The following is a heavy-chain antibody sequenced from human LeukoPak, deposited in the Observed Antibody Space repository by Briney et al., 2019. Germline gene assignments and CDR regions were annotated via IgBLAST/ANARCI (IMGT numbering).Heavy chain of an antibody. Sequence: SETLSLTCTVSGGSISSYYWSWIRQPPGKGLECIGYIHYSVTTNYNPSLKSRVTISVETSNNQFSLKLSSVTAADTAVYYCARGGFDSSAYYNYFDSWGQGTLVTVSS. CDR3: ARGGFDSSAYYNYFDS. V-gene: IGHV4-59*01. D-gene: IGHD3-22*01. J-gene: IGHJ4*02. CDR2: IHYSVTT. CDR1: GGSISSYY.